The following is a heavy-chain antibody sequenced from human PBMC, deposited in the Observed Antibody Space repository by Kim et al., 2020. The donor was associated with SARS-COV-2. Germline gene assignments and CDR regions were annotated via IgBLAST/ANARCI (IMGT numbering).Heavy chain of an antibody. D-gene: IGHD3-22*01. CDR1: GGSISSSNW. CDR3: ARRTANYYDSSGYGTYFDY. CDR2: IYHSGST. Sequence: SETLSLTCAVSGGSISSSNWWSWVRQPPGKGLEWIGEIYHSGSTNYNPSLKSRVTISVDKSKNQFSLKLSSVTAADTAVYYCARRTANYYDSSGYGTYFDYWCQGTLVTVSS. V-gene: IGHV4-4*02. J-gene: IGHJ4*02.